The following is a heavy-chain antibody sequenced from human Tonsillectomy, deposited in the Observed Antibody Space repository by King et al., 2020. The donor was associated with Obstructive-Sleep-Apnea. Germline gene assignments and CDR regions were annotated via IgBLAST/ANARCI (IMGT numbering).Heavy chain of an antibody. CDR2: IKSKTDGGTT. CDR1: GFTFSNAW. V-gene: IGHV3-15*01. D-gene: IGHD3-22*01. J-gene: IGHJ4*02. CDR3: TTDPEPYYYDSSGYYYSVY. Sequence: VQLVESGGGLVKPGGSLRLSCAASGFTFSNAWMSWVRQAPGKGLEWVGRIKSKTDGGTTDYAAPVKGRFTISRDDSKNTLYLQMNSLKTEDTAGYYCTTDPEPYYYDSSGYYYSVYWGQGTLVTVSS.